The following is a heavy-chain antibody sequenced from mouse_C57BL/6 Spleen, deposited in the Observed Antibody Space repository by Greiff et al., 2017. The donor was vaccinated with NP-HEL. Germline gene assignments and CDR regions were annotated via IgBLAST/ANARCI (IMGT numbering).Heavy chain of an antibody. CDR3: ARDSNYFFYAMDY. J-gene: IGHJ4*01. Sequence: EVQLVESGPGLVKPSQTVFLTCTVTGISITTGNYRWSWIRQFPGNKLEWIGYIYYSGTITYNPSLTSRTTITRDTPKNQFFLEMNSLTAEDTATYYCARDSNYFFYAMDYWGQGTSVTVSS. CDR2: IYYSGTI. V-gene: IGHV3-5*01. CDR1: GISITTGNYR. D-gene: IGHD2-5*01.